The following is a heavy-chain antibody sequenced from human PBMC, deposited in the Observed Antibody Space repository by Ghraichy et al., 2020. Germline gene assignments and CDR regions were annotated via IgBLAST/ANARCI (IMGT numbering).Heavy chain of an antibody. CDR1: GYTFTSYY. V-gene: IGHV1-46*01. CDR3: ARCGSGWYTFDY. D-gene: IGHD6-19*01. J-gene: IGHJ4*02. CDR2: INPSGGST. Sequence: ASVKVSCKASGYTFTSYYMHWVRQAPRQGLEWMGIINPSGGSTSYAQKFQGRVTMTRDTSTSTVYMELSSLRSEDTAVYYCARCGSGWYTFDYWGQGTLVTVSS.